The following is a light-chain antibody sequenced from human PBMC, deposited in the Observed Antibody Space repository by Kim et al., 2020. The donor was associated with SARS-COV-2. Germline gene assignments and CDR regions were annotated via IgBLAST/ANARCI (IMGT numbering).Light chain of an antibody. J-gene: IGLJ1*01. Sequence: GQSITISCTGTSSDVGSYNLVPWYQQHPGKAPKLIIYEGTKRPSGVSNRFSGSKSGNTASLTISGLQAEDEADYYCCSYASSTTLVLGTGTKVTVL. CDR3: CSYASSTTLV. V-gene: IGLV2-23*01. CDR2: EGT. CDR1: SSDVGSYNL.